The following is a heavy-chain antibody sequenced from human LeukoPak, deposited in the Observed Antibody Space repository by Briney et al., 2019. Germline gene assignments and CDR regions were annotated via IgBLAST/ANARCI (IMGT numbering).Heavy chain of an antibody. CDR1: GFTFSSYS. V-gene: IGHV3-21*01. CDR3: ARGDDFWSGTLRFDP. J-gene: IGHJ5*02. CDR2: ISSSSSYI. D-gene: IGHD3-3*01. Sequence: TGGSLRLSCAASGFTFSSYSMNWVRQAPGKGLEWVSSISSSSSYIYYADSVKGRFTISRDNAKNSLYLQMNSLRAEDTAVYHCARGDDFWSGTLRFDPWGQGTLVTVSS.